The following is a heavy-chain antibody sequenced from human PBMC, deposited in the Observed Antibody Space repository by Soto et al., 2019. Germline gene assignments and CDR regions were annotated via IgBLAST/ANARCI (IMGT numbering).Heavy chain of an antibody. J-gene: IGHJ4*02. CDR3: TRVSGLRGFDY. CDR2: SRNKANSYTT. D-gene: IGHD3-10*01. Sequence: EVQLVESGGGLVQPGRSLRLSCAASGLTFSDQYMDWVRQAPGKGLEWVGRSRNKANSYTTNYAASVKGRFTISRDDSKNSLYLQMNSLKNEDTAVYYCTRVSGLRGFDYWGQGTLVTVSS. CDR1: GLTFSDQY. V-gene: IGHV3-72*01.